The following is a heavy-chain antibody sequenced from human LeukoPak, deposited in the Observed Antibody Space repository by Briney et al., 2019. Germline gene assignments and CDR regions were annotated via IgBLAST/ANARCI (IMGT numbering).Heavy chain of an antibody. J-gene: IGHJ3*02. D-gene: IGHD3-3*01. CDR1: GGSISSYY. Sequence: LSLTCTVSGGSISSYYWSWIRQPPGKGLEWVSYISSSGSTIYYADSVKGRFTISRDNAKNSLYLQMNSLRAEDTAVYYCARDSFGSGYYTLGAFDIWGQGTMVTVSS. CDR2: ISSSGSTI. V-gene: IGHV3-11*04. CDR3: ARDSFGSGYYTLGAFDI.